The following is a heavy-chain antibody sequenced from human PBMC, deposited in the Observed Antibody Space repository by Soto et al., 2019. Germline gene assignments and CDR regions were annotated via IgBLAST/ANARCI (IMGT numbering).Heavy chain of an antibody. CDR2: IIPIFGTA. V-gene: IGHV1-69*13. J-gene: IGHJ6*02. D-gene: IGHD3-3*01. Sequence: SVKVSCKASGGTFSSYAISWVRQAPGQGLEWMGGIIPIFGTANYAQKFQGRVTITADESTSTAYMELSSLRSEDTAVYYCVTPPRGIFGVVIPYYYYGMDVWGQGTTVTVSS. CDR1: GGTFSSYA. CDR3: VTPPRGIFGVVIPYYYYGMDV.